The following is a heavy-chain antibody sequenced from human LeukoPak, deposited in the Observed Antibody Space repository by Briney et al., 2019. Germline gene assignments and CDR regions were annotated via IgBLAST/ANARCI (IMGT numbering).Heavy chain of an antibody. CDR2: ISSAGGNA. D-gene: IGHD1-26*01. V-gene: IGHV3-23*01. Sequence: GGSLRLSCVASGFTFSNYGMSWVRQAPGKGLQWVSGISSAGGNAFYADSVKGRFTISRDNSKNTLYLQMNSLRAEDTAVYYCAKDQDGGSYYEGQGTLVTVSS. CDR3: AKDQDGGSYY. CDR1: GFTFSNYG. J-gene: IGHJ4*02.